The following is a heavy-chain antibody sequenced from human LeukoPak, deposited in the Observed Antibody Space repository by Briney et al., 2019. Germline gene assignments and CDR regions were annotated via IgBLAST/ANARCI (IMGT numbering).Heavy chain of an antibody. V-gene: IGHV3-33*01. CDR1: GFTLSSYG. CDR3: ARAGGYYGSGSFPEY. Sequence: GGSLRLSCAASGFTLSSYGMHWVRKAPGKGLEWVAVIWYDGSNKYYADSVKGRFTISRDNSKNTLYLQMNSLRAEDTAVYYCARAGGYYGSGSFPEYWGQGTLVTVSS. CDR2: IWYDGSNK. J-gene: IGHJ4*02. D-gene: IGHD3-10*01.